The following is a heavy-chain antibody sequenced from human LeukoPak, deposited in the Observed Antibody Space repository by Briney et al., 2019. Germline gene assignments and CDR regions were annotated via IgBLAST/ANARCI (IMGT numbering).Heavy chain of an antibody. D-gene: IGHD2-8*01. CDR2: ISWNSGSI. Sequence: PGRPLRLSCAASGFTFDDYAMHWVRQAPGKGLEWVSGISWNSGSIGYADSVKGRFTISRDNAKNSLYLQMNRLRVEDTAVYYCADPGVGYWGQGTLVTVSA. V-gene: IGHV3-9*01. J-gene: IGHJ4*02. CDR1: GFTFDDYA. CDR3: ADPGVGY.